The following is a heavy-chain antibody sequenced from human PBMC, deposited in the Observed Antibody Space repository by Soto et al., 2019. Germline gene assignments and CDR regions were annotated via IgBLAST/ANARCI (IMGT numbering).Heavy chain of an antibody. Sequence: SETLSLTCIVPGGSINSGGYYWSWIRHLPGKGLEWIGYIYYSGNTDYNPSLKSRITISADTSKNQFSLKLRYVTAADTAVYYCARGRTYYAPWGQGILVTVSS. CDR2: IYYSGNT. J-gene: IGHJ5*02. V-gene: IGHV4-31*03. D-gene: IGHD3-3*01. CDR3: ARGRTYYAP. CDR1: GGSINSGGYY.